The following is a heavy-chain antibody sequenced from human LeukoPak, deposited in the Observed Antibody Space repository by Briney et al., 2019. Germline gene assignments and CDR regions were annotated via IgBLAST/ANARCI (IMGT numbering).Heavy chain of an antibody. D-gene: IGHD1-26*01. CDR2: IYYSGST. J-gene: IGHJ4*02. Sequence: ASETLSLTCTVSGGSISSYYWSWIRQPPGKGLEWIGYIYYSGSTNYNPSLKSRVTISVDTSKNQFSLKLSSVTAADTAVYYCARDQRYSGSYYGFDYRGQGTLVTVSS. CDR3: ARDQRYSGSYYGFDY. CDR1: GGSISSYY. V-gene: IGHV4-59*01.